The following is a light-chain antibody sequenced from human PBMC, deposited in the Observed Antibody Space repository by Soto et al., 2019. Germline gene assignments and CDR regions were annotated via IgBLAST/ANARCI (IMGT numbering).Light chain of an antibody. CDR3: QQYNNRPPLT. Sequence: EIVMTQSPATLSVSPGERATLSCRASQSVSSNLAWYQQKPGQAPRLLIYGASTRATGIPARFIGSGSGTEFTLTISSLQSEDFAVYYCQQYNNRPPLTFGGGTKVEIK. CDR1: QSVSSN. CDR2: GAS. V-gene: IGKV3-15*01. J-gene: IGKJ4*01.